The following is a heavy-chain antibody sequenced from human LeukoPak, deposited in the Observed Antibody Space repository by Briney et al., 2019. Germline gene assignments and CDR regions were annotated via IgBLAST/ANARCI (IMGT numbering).Heavy chain of an antibody. V-gene: IGHV4-4*07. CDR1: GGSISNYY. D-gene: IGHD2-15*01. CDR3: ARGRYCSADICTGGDSFDI. CDR2: KYARGSS. J-gene: IGHJ3*02. Sequence: SETLSLTCTVSGGSISNYYWSWIRQPAGKGLEWIGRKYARGSSNYNPPVQSRVTMSVDTSKNQFSLKLRSVTAADTAVYYCARGRYCSADICTGGDSFDIWGQGAMVSVSP.